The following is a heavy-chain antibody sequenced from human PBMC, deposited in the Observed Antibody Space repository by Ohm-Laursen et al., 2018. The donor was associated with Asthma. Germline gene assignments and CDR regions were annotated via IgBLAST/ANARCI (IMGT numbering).Heavy chain of an antibody. CDR3: ARDDYSDHGMDV. D-gene: IGHD4-11*01. CDR2: IYYSGST. Sequence: TLSLTCTVSGGSISSGGYYWSWIRQPPGKGLEWIGYIYYSGSTYYNPSLKSRVTISVDTSKNQFSLKLSSVTAADTAVYYCARDDYSDHGMDVWGQGTTVTVSS. CDR1: GGSISSGGYY. J-gene: IGHJ6*02. V-gene: IGHV4-31*03.